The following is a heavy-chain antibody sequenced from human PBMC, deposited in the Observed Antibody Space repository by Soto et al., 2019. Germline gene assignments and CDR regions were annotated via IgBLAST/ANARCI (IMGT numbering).Heavy chain of an antibody. CDR1: GFTFSSYA. V-gene: IGHV3-23*01. Sequence: QTGGSLRLSCAASGFTFSSYAMSWVRQAPGKGLEWVSAISGSGGSTYYADSVKGRFTISRDNSKNTLYLQMNSLRAEDTAVYYCAKAPSDPLGSSWHDAFDIWGQGTMVTVSS. CDR3: AKAPSDPLGSSWHDAFDI. J-gene: IGHJ3*02. CDR2: ISGSGGST. D-gene: IGHD6-13*01.